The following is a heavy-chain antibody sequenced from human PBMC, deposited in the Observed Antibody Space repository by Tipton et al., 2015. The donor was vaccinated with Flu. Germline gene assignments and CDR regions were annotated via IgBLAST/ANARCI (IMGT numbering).Heavy chain of an antibody. CDR2: IYYSGST. J-gene: IGHJ6*02. Sequence: TLSLTCTVSGGSISSGGAYWSWIRQHPGKGLEWIGCIYYSGSTYYNPSLESRVTISIDTSKNQFSLKLNSVTAADTAVYYCARDQGFGDGLTYDYYAMGVWGHGTTVTVSS. CDR1: GGSISSGGAY. CDR3: ARDQGFGDGLTYDYYAMGV. D-gene: IGHD3-10*01. V-gene: IGHV4-31*03.